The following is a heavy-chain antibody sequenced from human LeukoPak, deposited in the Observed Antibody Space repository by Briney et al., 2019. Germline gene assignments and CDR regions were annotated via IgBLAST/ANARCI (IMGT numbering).Heavy chain of an antibody. V-gene: IGHV3-48*02. CDR1: GFTFSSYS. J-gene: IGHJ6*02. Sequence: GGSLRLSCAASGFTFSSYSMNWVRQAPGKGLEWVSYISSSSSTIYYADSVKGRFTISRDNAKNSLYLQMNSLRDEDTAVYYCAGANNSPDLCYYYGMDVWGQGTTVTVSS. CDR3: AGANNSPDLCYYYGMDV. D-gene: IGHD1/OR15-1a*01. CDR2: ISSSSSTI.